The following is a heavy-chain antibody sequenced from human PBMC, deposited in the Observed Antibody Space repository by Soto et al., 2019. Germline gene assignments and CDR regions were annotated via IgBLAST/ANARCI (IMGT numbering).Heavy chain of an antibody. CDR2: ISYDESNK. D-gene: IGHD3-3*01. J-gene: IGHJ6*02. CDR3: AKRRNVLRFLEWSSGMEV. V-gene: IGHV3-30*18. Sequence: PGGSLRLSCAASGFTFSSYAMSWVRQAPGKGLEWVAFISYDESNKYYADSVKGRFTISRDNSRTTLYLQMNSLRAEDTAVYFCAKRRNVLRFLEWSSGMEVWGQGTTVT. CDR1: GFTFSSYA.